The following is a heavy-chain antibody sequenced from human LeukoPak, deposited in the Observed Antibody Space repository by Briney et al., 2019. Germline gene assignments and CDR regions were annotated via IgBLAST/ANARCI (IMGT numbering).Heavy chain of an antibody. J-gene: IGHJ4*02. D-gene: IGHD3-10*01. CDR1: GFSFSSFS. V-gene: IGHV3-48*02. CDR3: ARDSPLTGAKGDY. CDR2: ISMTSGTI. Sequence: QAGGSLRLSCAASGFSFSSFSMNWVRQAPGKGLEWISYISMTSGTIYYADSVKGRFTISRDNAKNSLYLQMNTLRDEDTAVYYCARDSPLTGAKGDYWGQGTLVTVSS.